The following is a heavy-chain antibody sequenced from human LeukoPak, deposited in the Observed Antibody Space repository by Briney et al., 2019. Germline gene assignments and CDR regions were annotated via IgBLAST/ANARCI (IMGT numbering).Heavy chain of an antibody. CDR3: ARDKCSSTSCYSDYYYYYMDV. CDR2: IYHSAST. D-gene: IGHD2-2*01. V-gene: IGHV4-38-2*02. Sequence: SETLSLTCAVSGYSISSAYYWGWIRQPPGKGPEWIGNIYHSASTYYNPSLKSRVTISLDTSKNQFSLKLSSVTAADTAVYYCARDKCSSTSCYSDYYYYYMDVWGKGTTVTVSS. J-gene: IGHJ6*03. CDR1: GYSISSAYY.